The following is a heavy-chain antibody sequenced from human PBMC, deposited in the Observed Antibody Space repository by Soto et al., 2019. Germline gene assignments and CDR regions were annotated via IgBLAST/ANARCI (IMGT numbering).Heavy chain of an antibody. J-gene: IGHJ4*02. D-gene: IGHD2-21*02. CDR3: ARESVALTKDFDY. CDR2: INPKGGGT. Sequence: QVQLLQSGAEVKKPGASVKVSCKASGYTFIDYYMHWVRQAPGQGPEWMGCINPKGGGTKYAQKFQDWVTMNWDTSISTAYMELNRLRSDDTDVYYCARESVALTKDFDYWGQGTLVTVSS. V-gene: IGHV1-2*04. CDR1: GYTFIDYY.